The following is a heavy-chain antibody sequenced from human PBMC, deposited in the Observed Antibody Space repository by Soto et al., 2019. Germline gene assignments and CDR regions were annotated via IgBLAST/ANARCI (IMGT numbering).Heavy chain of an antibody. CDR3: ARRPDYGGNSFVNWFDP. CDR2: INHSGST. D-gene: IGHD4-17*01. Sequence: SETLSLTCAVYGGSFSGYSWSWIRQPPGKGLEWTGEINHSGSTNYNPSLKSRVTISVDTSKNQFSLKLSSVTAADTAVYYCARRPDYGGNSFVNWFDPWGQGTLVTVSS. J-gene: IGHJ5*02. CDR1: GGSFSGYS. V-gene: IGHV4-34*01.